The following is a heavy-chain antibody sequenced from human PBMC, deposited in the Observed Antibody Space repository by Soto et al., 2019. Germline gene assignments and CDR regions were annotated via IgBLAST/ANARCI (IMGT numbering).Heavy chain of an antibody. CDR2: IYVTGAV. CDR3: ARLRIATNNYKWFDP. CDR1: GAALNSGNYY. Sequence: SETLSLTCSVSGAALNSGNYYWSWIRQVPGKGLEWIGHIYVTGAVDYNPSLRDRITIPQDTSERQFSLNLRLVTAADTAVYYCARLRIATNNYKWFDPWGQGTLVT. V-gene: IGHV4-31*03. D-gene: IGHD2-21*01. J-gene: IGHJ5*02.